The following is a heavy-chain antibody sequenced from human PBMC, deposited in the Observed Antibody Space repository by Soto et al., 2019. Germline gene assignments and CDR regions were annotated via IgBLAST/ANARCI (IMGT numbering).Heavy chain of an antibody. CDR3: AHREQWLVLENWFDP. V-gene: IGHV2-5*02. CDR2: IYWDDDK. Sequence: SGPTLVNPTQTLTLTCTFSGFSLSTSGVGVGWISQPPGKALEWLALIYWDDDKRYSPSLKSRLTITKDTSKNQVVLTMTNMDPVDTATYYCAHREQWLVLENWFDPWGQGTLVTVSS. D-gene: IGHD6-19*01. J-gene: IGHJ5*02. CDR1: GFSLSTSGVG.